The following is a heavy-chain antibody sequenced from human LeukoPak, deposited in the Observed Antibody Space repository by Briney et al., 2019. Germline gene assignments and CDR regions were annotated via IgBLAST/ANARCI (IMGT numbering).Heavy chain of an antibody. Sequence: ASVKVSCKVSGYTLTELSMHWVRQAPGKGLEWMGGFDPEDGETIYAQKFQGRVTMTEDTPTATAYMELSSLRSEDPAVYYCATRSQYDILTVYYYFDYWGQGTLVTVSS. CDR3: ATRSQYDILTVYYYFDY. D-gene: IGHD3-9*01. CDR2: FDPEDGET. J-gene: IGHJ4*02. V-gene: IGHV1-24*01. CDR1: GYTLTELS.